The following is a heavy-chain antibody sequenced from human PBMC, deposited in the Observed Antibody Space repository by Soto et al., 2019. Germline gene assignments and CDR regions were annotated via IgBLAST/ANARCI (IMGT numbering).Heavy chain of an antibody. Sequence: ESGGGVVQPGRSLRLSCAASGFTFSSYEMNWVRQAPGKGLEWVSYIGTSGKTIYYADSVRGRFTISRDNAKNSLYLQMNSLRAEDTAVYFCARDPAIYSGKFDYGLDVWGRGTTVTVSS. D-gene: IGHD4-4*01. V-gene: IGHV3-48*03. J-gene: IGHJ6*02. CDR2: IGTSGKTI. CDR3: ARDPAIYSGKFDYGLDV. CDR1: GFTFSSYE.